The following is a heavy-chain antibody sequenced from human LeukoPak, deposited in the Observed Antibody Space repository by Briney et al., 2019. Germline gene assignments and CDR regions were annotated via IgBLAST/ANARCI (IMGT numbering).Heavy chain of an antibody. D-gene: IGHD3-10*01. CDR2: INHSGST. CDR1: GGSFSGYY. CDR3: ARITMVRGPMGYYYYMDV. Sequence: SETLSLTCAVYGGSFSGYYWSWIRQPPGRGLEWIGEINHSGSTNYNPSLKSRVTISVDTSKNQFSLKLSSVTAADTAVYYCARITMVRGPMGYYYYMDVWGKGTTVTISS. V-gene: IGHV4-34*01. J-gene: IGHJ6*03.